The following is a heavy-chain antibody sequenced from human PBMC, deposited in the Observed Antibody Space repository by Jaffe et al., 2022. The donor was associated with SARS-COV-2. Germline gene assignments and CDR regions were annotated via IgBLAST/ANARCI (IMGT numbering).Heavy chain of an antibody. J-gene: IGHJ4*02. V-gene: IGHV4-59*01. CDR1: GGSISGYY. CDR2: IYYSGSA. Sequence: QVQLQESGPGLVKPSETLSLTCTVSGGSISGYYWSWIRQPPGKGLEWIAYIYYSGSANYNPSLRSRVTISVDTSKNEFSLKLNSVTAADTAVYYCARHLGSGTHPLDYWGQGTLVTVSS. D-gene: IGHD3-10*01. CDR3: ARHLGSGTHPLDY.